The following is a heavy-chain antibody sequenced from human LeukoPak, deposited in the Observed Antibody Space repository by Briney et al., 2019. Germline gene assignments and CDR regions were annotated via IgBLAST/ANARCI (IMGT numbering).Heavy chain of an antibody. CDR1: GGSISSGSYY. V-gene: IGHV4-61*02. CDR3: ARVALLNFLARHHGYFDL. J-gene: IGHJ2*01. CDR2: IYTSGST. Sequence: PSETLSLTCTVSGGSISSGSYYWSWIRQPAGKGLEWIGRIYTSGSTNYNPSLKSRVTISVDTSKNQFSLKLSSVTAADTAVCYCARVALLNFLARHHGYFDLWGRGTLVTVSS. D-gene: IGHD2/OR15-2a*01.